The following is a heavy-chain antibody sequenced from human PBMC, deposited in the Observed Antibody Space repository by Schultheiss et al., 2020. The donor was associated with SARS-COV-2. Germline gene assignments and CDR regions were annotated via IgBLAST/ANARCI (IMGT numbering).Heavy chain of an antibody. D-gene: IGHD5-18*01. Sequence: SGPTLVKPTETLTLTCTFSGFSLSTSGMRVSWIRQPPGKALEWLAHIFSNDEKSYSTSLKSRLTISKDTTKNQVVLTMTNMDPVDTATYYCARIAGYSYSGNAFDIWGQGTMVTVSS. V-gene: IGHV2-26*01. CDR2: IFSNDEK. CDR3: ARIAGYSYSGNAFDI. J-gene: IGHJ3*02. CDR1: GFSLSTSGMR.